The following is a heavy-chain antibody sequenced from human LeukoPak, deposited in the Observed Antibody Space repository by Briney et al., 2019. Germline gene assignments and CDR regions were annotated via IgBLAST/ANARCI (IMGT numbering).Heavy chain of an antibody. J-gene: IGHJ4*02. Sequence: GGSLRLSCAASGNYWMHWVRQAPGKGLVWVSHINSDGSWTSYADSVKGRFTISKDNAKNTVYLQMNSLRAEDTAVYYCARDYYYDSSGYYTTGFDYWGQGTLVTVSS. CDR3: ARDYYYDSSGYYTTGFDY. CDR2: INSDGSWT. CDR1: GNYW. D-gene: IGHD3-22*01. V-gene: IGHV3-74*01.